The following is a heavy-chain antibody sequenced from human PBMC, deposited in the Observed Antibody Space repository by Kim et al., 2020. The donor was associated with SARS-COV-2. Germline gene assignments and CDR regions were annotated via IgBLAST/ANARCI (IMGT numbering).Heavy chain of an antibody. CDR3: ARDRRYYGMDV. J-gene: IGHJ6*02. Sequence: NYTPSLKSRVTIPVDKSKTQFSLKLSSVTAADTAVYYCARDRRYYGMDVWGQGTMVTVSS. V-gene: IGHV4-4*02.